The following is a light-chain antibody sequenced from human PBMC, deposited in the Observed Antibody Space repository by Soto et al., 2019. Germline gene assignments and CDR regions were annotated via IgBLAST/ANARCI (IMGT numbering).Light chain of an antibody. CDR3: QHSYSTPWP. CDR1: QSISIW. V-gene: IGKV1-39*01. CDR2: AAS. J-gene: IGKJ1*01. Sequence: DIQMTQSPATLSAYVEDRVTITCRASQSISIWLAWYQQKPGRAPKFLIYAASSLQSGVPSRFSGSGSGTDFTLTISSLQPEDFATYYCQHSYSTPWPFGQGTKVDIK.